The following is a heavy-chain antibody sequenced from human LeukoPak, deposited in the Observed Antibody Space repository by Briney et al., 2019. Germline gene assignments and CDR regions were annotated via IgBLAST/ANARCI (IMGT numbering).Heavy chain of an antibody. CDR2: ISGSGGST. J-gene: IGHJ3*02. V-gene: IGHV3-23*01. D-gene: IGHD3-10*01. CDR1: GFTFSSYA. CDR3: ARDLGIWFGELSDAFDI. Sequence: GGSLRLSCAASGFTFSSYAMSWVRQAPGKGLEWVSAISGSGGSTYYADSVKGRFTISRDNSKNTLYLQMNSLRAEDTAVYYCARDLGIWFGELSDAFDIWGQGTMVTVSS.